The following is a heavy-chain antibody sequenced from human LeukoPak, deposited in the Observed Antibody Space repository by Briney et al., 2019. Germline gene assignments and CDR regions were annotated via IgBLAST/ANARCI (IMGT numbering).Heavy chain of an antibody. CDR1: GYSFTSYW. J-gene: IGHJ6*03. V-gene: IGHV5-51*01. CDR3: ARLGGISVTDYYMDV. Sequence: GESLKISCKGSGYSFTSYWIGWVRQMPGKGLEWMGIIYPGDSDTRYSPSFQGQATISADKSISTAYLQWSSLKASDTAMYYCARLGGISVTDYYMDVWGKGTTVTVSS. CDR2: IYPGDSDT. D-gene: IGHD4-23*01.